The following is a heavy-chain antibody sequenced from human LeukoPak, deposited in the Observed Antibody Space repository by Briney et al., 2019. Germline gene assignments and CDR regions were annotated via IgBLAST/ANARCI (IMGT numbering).Heavy chain of an antibody. CDR1: GFSFSNYA. CDR3: AKDGYYGSGSYFDY. CDR2: IGGSIGST. J-gene: IGHJ4*02. V-gene: IGHV3-23*01. Sequence: GGSLRLSCAASGFSFSNYAMSWVRQGPGKGLEWVSAIGGSIGSTYYVDSVKGRFTISRDNSKNTLYLQMNSLRAEDTAVYYCAKDGYYGSGSYFDYWGQGTLVTVSS. D-gene: IGHD3-10*01.